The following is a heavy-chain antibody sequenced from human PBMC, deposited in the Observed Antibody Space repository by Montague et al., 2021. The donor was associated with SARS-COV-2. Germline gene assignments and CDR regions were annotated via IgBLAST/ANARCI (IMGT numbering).Heavy chain of an antibody. CDR1: GGSVRSGSYY. CDR2: VLYTGVT. V-gene: IGHV4-61*01. J-gene: IGHJ4*02. Sequence: SETLSLTCSVSGGSVRSGSYYWSWIRQPPGKGLQWIGNVLYTGVTSFNPSLKSRLTMSVDSSKNEFSLNSRSVTAADTAVYYCAMTAVIRYQYYFDNWGQATVVAVPS. D-gene: IGHD3-16*02. CDR3: AMTAVIRYQYYFDN.